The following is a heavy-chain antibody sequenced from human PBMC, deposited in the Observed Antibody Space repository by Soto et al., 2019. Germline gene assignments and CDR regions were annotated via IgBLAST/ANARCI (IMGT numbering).Heavy chain of an antibody. J-gene: IGHJ4*02. CDR2: IYYSGST. Sequence: SETLSLTCTVSGGSISSYYWSWIRQPPGKGLEWIGYIYYSGSTNYNPSLKSRVTISVDTSKNQFSLKLSSVTAADTAVYYCARSSGEEYSSSWFLDYWGQGTLVTVYS. CDR3: ARSSGEEYSSSWFLDY. V-gene: IGHV4-59*01. D-gene: IGHD6-13*01. CDR1: GGSISSYY.